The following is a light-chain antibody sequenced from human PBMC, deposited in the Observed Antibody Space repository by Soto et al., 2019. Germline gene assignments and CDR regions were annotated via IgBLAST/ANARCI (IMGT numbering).Light chain of an antibody. CDR1: QSLSSTY. CDR3: QQYGSSPVT. CDR2: GAS. V-gene: IGKV3-20*01. J-gene: IGKJ3*01. Sequence: EIVLTQSPGTLSLSPGDRATLSCRASQSLSSTYLAWYQQTAGQAPRLLIYGASSRATGIPDRFSGSGSGTDFTLTISRLEPEDFAVYYCQQYGSSPVTLGPGTKVDIK.